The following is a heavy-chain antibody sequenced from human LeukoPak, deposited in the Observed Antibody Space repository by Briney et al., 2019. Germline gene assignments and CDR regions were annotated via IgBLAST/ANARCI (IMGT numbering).Heavy chain of an antibody. CDR3: ARHTSSTSCRSPVCYFDY. Sequence: SEPLSLPCTVSGGPISSSSYHWGWIRQPPGKGLEWIGSIYYSGSTYYNPSLKSRLTISVDTSKNQFSLKLSSVTAADTAVYYCARHTSSTSCRSPVCYFDYWGQGTLVTVSS. J-gene: IGHJ4*02. CDR1: GGPISSSSYH. CDR2: IYYSGST. V-gene: IGHV4-39*01. D-gene: IGHD2-2*01.